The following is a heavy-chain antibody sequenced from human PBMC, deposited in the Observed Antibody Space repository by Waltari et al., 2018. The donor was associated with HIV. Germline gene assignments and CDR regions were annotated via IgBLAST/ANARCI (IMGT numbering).Heavy chain of an antibody. V-gene: IGHV2-5*01. CDR2: IYWNDDK. CDR1: GFSLSTSGVG. D-gene: IGHD6-13*01. J-gene: IGHJ5*01. CDR3: AHRRGIAGINWVDP. Sequence: QITLKESGPTLVKPTQTLTLTCTFSGFSLSTSGVGVGWIRQPPGKALEWLALIYWNDDKRYSPSLRSRVTITKETCKNQIVLSMTNMDPVDSARDYCAHRRGIAGINWVDPWGRGTLVTVSS.